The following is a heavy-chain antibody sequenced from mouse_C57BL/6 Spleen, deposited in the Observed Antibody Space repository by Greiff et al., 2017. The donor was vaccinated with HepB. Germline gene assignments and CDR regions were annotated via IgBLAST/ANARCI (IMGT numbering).Heavy chain of an antibody. V-gene: IGHV2-9-1*01. CDR2: IWTGGGT. CDR1: GFSLTSYA. CDR3: ARISTMVTTKDYFDY. D-gene: IGHD2-2*01. Sequence: QVQLQQSGPGLVAPSRSLSITCTVSGFSLTSYAISWVRQPPGKGLEWLGVIWTGGGTNYNSALKSRLSISKDNSKSQVFLKMNSLQTDDTARYYCARISTMVTTKDYFDYWGQGTTLTVSS. J-gene: IGHJ2*01.